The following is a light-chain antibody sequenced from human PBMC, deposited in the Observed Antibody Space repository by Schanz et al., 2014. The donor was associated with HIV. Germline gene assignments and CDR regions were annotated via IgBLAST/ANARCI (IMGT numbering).Light chain of an antibody. Sequence: EIVLTQSPATLSVSPGGRATLSCRASHSVSSNLAWYQQRPGQSPRLVIYDASTRAPGIPARSSGSGSGTEFTLTISSLQYDDFASYYCQQYTSYPYTFGQGTKRESK. CDR3: QQYTSYPYT. CDR1: HSVSSN. J-gene: IGKJ2*01. V-gene: IGKV3-15*01. CDR2: DAS.